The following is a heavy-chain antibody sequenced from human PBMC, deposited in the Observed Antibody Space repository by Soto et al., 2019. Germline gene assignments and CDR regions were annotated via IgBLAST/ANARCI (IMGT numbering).Heavy chain of an antibody. J-gene: IGHJ4*02. Sequence: ASETLSLTCTVSGGSISSSSYYWGWIRQPPGKGLEWIGSIYYSGNTYYNPSLKSRVTISVDTAKNQFSLKLSSVTAADTAVYYCARQYYFCSWSYYNRPYDFCGQGTLDIGSS. CDR1: GGSISSSSYY. CDR3: ARQYYFCSWSYYNRPYDF. V-gene: IGHV4-39*01. D-gene: IGHD3-10*01. CDR2: IYYSGNT.